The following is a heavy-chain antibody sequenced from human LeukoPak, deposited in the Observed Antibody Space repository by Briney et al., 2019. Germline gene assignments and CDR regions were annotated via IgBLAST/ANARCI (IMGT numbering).Heavy chain of an antibody. CDR3: ARSGGLPKFDC. CDR2: ISYDGNTI. J-gene: IGHJ4*02. CDR1: ESTFSTYA. Sequence: PGGSLRLSCAASESTFSTYAMHWVRQAPSKGLEWVAVISYDGNTIYYADSVKGRFTISRDNSRNTLYLQMNSLRAEDTAMYYCARSGGLPKFDCWGQGTLVAVSS. V-gene: IGHV3-30-3*01.